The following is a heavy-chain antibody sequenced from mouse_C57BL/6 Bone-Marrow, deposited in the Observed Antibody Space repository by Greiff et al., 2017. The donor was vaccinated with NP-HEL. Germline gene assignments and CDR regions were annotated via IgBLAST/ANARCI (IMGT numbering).Heavy chain of an antibody. CDR2: INPSNGGT. V-gene: IGHV1-53*01. J-gene: IGHJ1*03. D-gene: IGHD2-2*01. CDR1: GYTFTSYW. CDR3: EREGRWLRRGYWYFDV. Sequence: QVQLQQPGTELVKPGTSVKLSCKSSGYTFTSYWMHWVKQRPGQGLEWIGNINPSNGGTNYNEKFKSKATLTVDKSSSTAYMQLSSLTSDDSVVYYCEREGRWLRRGYWYFDVGDTGTTVTVSS.